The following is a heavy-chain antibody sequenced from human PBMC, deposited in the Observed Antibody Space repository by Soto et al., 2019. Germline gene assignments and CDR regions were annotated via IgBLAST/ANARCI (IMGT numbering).Heavy chain of an antibody. CDR1: GFIFSSFA. J-gene: IGHJ5*02. Sequence: QVQLVESGGGVVQPGRSLRLSCAASGFIFSSFAMHWVRQAPGKGLEWVAVIWYDGGNKYYADSVRGRFTISIDNSKNTLYLQMNSLRAEDTAVYYCARDQSGSYPYNWFDPWGQGTLVTVSS. CDR3: ARDQSGSYPYNWFDP. CDR2: IWYDGGNK. V-gene: IGHV3-33*01. D-gene: IGHD1-26*01.